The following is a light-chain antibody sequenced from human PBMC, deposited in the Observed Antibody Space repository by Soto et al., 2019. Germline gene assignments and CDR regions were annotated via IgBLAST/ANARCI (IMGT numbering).Light chain of an antibody. J-gene: IGKJ1*01. Sequence: IRLKKSPGTLSLSQMEIATLSLMASESVGSNYLAWYQQKPGQAPRLLVYGPATSATGIPDRFSGSGSGTEFTLTITRLDTEDFAVYFCQQFGASPTFGQASKVDI. CDR1: ESVGSNY. CDR2: GPA. V-gene: IGKV3-20*01. CDR3: QQFGASPT.